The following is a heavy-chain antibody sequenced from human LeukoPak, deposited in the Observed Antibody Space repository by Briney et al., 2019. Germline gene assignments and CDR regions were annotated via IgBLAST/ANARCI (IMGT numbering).Heavy chain of an antibody. CDR3: ARTYRSSDPLDY. CDR1: GYTLTELS. J-gene: IGHJ4*02. V-gene: IGHV1-24*01. D-gene: IGHD6-6*01. Sequence: ASVKVSCKVSGYTLTELSMHWVRQAPGKGLEWMGGFDPEDGETIYAQKFQGRVTMTEDTSTDTAYMELSSLEASDTAMYYCARTYRSSDPLDYWGQGTLVTVSS. CDR2: FDPEDGET.